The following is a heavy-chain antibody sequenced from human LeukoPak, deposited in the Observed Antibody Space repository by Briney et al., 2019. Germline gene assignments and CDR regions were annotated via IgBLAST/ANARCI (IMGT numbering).Heavy chain of an antibody. CDR2: TYYTGST. J-gene: IGHJ4*02. CDR1: GGSINNYY. CDR3: ARHSNSWYVSFDY. V-gene: IGHV4-59*01. Sequence: SGTLSLTCTVSGGSINNYYWSWIRQTPEKGLEWIAYTYYTGSTDYNPSLKSRVTISVDTSKNNFSLKVFSVTAADTAVYYCARHSNSWYVSFDYWGQGALVTVSS. D-gene: IGHD6-13*01.